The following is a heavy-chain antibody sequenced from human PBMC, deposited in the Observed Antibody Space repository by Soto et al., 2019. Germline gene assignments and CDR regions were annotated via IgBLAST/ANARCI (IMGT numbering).Heavy chain of an antibody. J-gene: IGHJ6*03. Sequence: SETLSLTCTVSGGSISSYYWSWIRQPPGKGLEWIGYIYYSGSTNYNPSLKSRVTISVDTSKNQFSLKLSSVTAADTAVYYCARDLGSTTVTTDPTSGYYYYYMDVWGKGTTVTVSS. D-gene: IGHD4-17*01. CDR3: ARDLGSTTVTTDPTSGYYYYYMDV. V-gene: IGHV4-59*01. CDR2: IYYSGST. CDR1: GGSISSYY.